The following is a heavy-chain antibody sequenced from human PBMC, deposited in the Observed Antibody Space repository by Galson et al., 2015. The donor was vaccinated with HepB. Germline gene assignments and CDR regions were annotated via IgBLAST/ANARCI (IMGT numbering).Heavy chain of an antibody. D-gene: IGHD3-3*01. CDR3: ARDAYYDFWSGYWTTDHQDYFDY. Sequence: SVKVSCKASGYTFTSYAMNWVRQAPGQGLEWMGWINTNTGNPTYAQGFTGRFVFSLDTSVSTAYLQISSLKAEDTAVYYCARDAYYDFWSGYWTTDHQDYFDYWGQGTLVTVSS. CDR1: GYTFTSYA. CDR2: INTNTGNP. V-gene: IGHV7-4-1*02. J-gene: IGHJ4*02.